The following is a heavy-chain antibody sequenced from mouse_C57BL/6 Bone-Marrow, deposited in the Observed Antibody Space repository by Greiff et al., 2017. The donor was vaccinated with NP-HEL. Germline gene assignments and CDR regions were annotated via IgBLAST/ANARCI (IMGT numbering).Heavy chain of an antibody. CDR2: IYPGDGDT. J-gene: IGHJ3*01. CDR3: AQTYHAWFAY. V-gene: IGHV1-82*01. CDR1: GYAFSSSW. D-gene: IGHD5-1-1*01. Sequence: QVQLQQSGPELVKPGASVKISCKASGYAFSSSWMNWVKQRPGKGLEWIGRIYPGDGDTNYNGKFKGKATLTADKSSSTAYMQLSSLTSEDCAVYFCAQTYHAWFAYWGQGTLVTVSA.